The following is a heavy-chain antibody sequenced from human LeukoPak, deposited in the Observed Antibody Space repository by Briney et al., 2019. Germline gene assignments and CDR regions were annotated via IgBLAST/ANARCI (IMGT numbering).Heavy chain of an antibody. Sequence: GGSLRLSCAASGFTFSSYSMNWVRQAPGKGLEWVSYISSSSSTIYYADSVKGRFTISRDNAKNSLYLQMNSLRAEDTAVYYCARGMLHYYGSSGYYYWGQGTLVTVSS. CDR1: GFTFSSYS. J-gene: IGHJ1*01. CDR2: ISSSSSTI. D-gene: IGHD3-22*01. V-gene: IGHV3-48*01. CDR3: ARGMLHYYGSSGYYY.